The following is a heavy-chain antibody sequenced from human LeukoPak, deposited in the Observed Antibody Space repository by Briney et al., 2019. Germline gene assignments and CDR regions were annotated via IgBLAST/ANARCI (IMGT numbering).Heavy chain of an antibody. CDR1: GYTFSDYY. D-gene: IGHD3-22*01. J-gene: IGHJ3*02. V-gene: IGHV3-11*04. Sequence: GGSLRLSCAASGYTFSDYYMSWIRQARGKGLEWVSYISSSGSTIYYADSVKGRFTISRDNAKNSLYLQMNSLRAEDTAVYYCASGNYYDNSCDAFDSWGQGTMVTVSS. CDR3: ASGNYYDNSCDAFDS. CDR2: ISSSGSTI.